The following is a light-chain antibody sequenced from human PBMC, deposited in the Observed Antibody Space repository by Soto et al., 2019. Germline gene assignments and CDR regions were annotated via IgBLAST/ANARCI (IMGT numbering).Light chain of an antibody. CDR1: QSVRSRY. J-gene: IGKJ1*01. Sequence: EIVLTQSPGTLSLSPGERATLSCRASQSVRSRYLAWYQRIPGQAPRLLIYGASSRATGVPDRFSGSGSGTASTLTIKRLDPEDFAVYYCQQYGSSRWTFGHGTKVEI. V-gene: IGKV3-20*01. CDR2: GAS. CDR3: QQYGSSRWT.